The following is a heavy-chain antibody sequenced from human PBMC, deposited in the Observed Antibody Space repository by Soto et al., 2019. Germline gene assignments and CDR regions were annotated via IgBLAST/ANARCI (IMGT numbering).Heavy chain of an antibody. CDR2: INHSGST. D-gene: IGHD3-3*01. CDR3: ARDNWNYYYGMDV. Sequence: SETLSLTCAVYGGSFSGYYWSWIRQPPGKGLEWIGEINHSGSTNYNPSLKSRVAISVDTSKNQFSLKLSSVTAADTAVYYCARDNWNYYYGMDVWGQGTTVTVSS. V-gene: IGHV4-34*01. J-gene: IGHJ6*02. CDR1: GGSFSGYY.